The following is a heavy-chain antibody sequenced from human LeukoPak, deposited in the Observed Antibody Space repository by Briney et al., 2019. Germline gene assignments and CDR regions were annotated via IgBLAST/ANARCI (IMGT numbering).Heavy chain of an antibody. CDR3: VRGSTLRHYQY. CDR1: GGSINSSTYY. J-gene: IGHJ4*02. Sequence: SETLSLTCTVSGGSINSSTYYWAWIRQPPGKGLEWIGTIFYSGSTYYNPSLKSRVTVSVDTSKNQFSLILSSVTAADTAVYYCVRGSTLRHYQYWGQGTLVTVSS. CDR2: IFYSGST. V-gene: IGHV4-39*01. D-gene: IGHD3-16*01.